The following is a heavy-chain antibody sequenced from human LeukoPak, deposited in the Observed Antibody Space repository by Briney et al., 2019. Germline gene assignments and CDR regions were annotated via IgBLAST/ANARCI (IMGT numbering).Heavy chain of an antibody. Sequence: SETLSLTCNVSGVSISTHYWSWIRQSPGKGLEWIGFIYHSGTTNYNPSLKSRVTISIDTSKKEFSLKLTSVTAADTAVYFCAREANYYGSGSYFEGTFDYWGQGSLVTVSS. D-gene: IGHD3-10*01. J-gene: IGHJ4*02. V-gene: IGHV4-59*11. CDR3: AREANYYGSGSYFEGTFDY. CDR1: GVSISTHY. CDR2: IYHSGTT.